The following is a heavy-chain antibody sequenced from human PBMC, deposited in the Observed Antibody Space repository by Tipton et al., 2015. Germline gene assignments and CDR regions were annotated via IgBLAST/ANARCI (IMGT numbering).Heavy chain of an antibody. V-gene: IGHV4-59*01. CDR2: IYSSGST. Sequence: TLSLTCTVSGGSLSRYYWSWVPQPPGKGLEWIGYIYSSGSTNYNPSLKSPVTISVDPSKNPFSLKLNPVTAAVTAVYYCARDRPIRFYGSFTDLHARESSLFVYWGLSRRVSVSS. CDR1: GGSLSRYY. D-gene: IGHD2-15*01. J-gene: IGHJ4*02. CDR3: ARDRPIRFYGSFTDLHARESSLFVY.